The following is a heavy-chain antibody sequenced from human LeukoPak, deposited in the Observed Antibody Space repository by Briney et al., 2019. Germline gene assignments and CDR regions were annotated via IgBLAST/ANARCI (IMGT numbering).Heavy chain of an antibody. CDR3: AGGSGYLITS. Sequence: PGGSLRLSCAGSGFTFRSYWMNWVRQAPGKGLEWLAIIKQDGTEKHYKGSVEGRFTISRDNAKNSLHLQMNSLRAKDTAVYYCAGGSGYLITSWGQGTLVTVSS. V-gene: IGHV3-7*01. CDR2: IKQDGTEK. D-gene: IGHD3-9*01. J-gene: IGHJ5*02. CDR1: GFTFRSYW.